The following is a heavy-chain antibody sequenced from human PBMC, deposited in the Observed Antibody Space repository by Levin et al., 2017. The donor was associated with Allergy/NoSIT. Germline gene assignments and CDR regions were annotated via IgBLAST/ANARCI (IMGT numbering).Heavy chain of an antibody. V-gene: IGHV3-9*01. Sequence: GGSLRLSCAASGFTFDDYAMHWVRQAPGKGLEWVSGISWNSGSIGYADSVKGRFTISRDNAKNSLYLQMNSLRAEDTALYYCAKGRLLYYFDYWGQGTLVTVSS. J-gene: IGHJ4*02. CDR2: ISWNSGSI. CDR1: GFTFDDYA. CDR3: AKGRLLYYFDY. D-gene: IGHD6-25*01.